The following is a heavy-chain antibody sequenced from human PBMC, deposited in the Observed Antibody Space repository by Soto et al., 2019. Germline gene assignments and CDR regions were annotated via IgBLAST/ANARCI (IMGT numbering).Heavy chain of an antibody. J-gene: IGHJ4*02. V-gene: IGHV4-4*02. CDR3: TKNSAYALDY. Sequence: QVQLQESGPGRVKPSGTLSLSCAVSGGSVSNNNWWSWVRQSPGNGLEGIGEIHHSGGTSYNPSLESRATLSVDKSKNELSLRLNYVTAADTAVYYCTKNSAYALDYWGLGILVTVSS. CDR2: IHHSGGT. CDR1: GGSVSNNNW. D-gene: IGHD5-12*01.